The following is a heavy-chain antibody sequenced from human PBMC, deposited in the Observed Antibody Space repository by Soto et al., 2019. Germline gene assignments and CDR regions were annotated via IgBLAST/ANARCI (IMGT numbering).Heavy chain of an antibody. CDR1: GFTFSSYS. D-gene: IGHD5-18*01. CDR2: ISSSSSYI. Sequence: EVQLVESGGGLVKPGGSLRLSCAASGFTFSSYSMNWVRQAPGKGLEWVSSISSSSSYIYYADSVKGRFTISRDNAKNSLYLQMNSLRAEDTAVYYCARDQSRGYSYEASPGLWCSYFDLWGRGTLVTVSS. CDR3: ARDQSRGYSYEASPGLWCSYFDL. J-gene: IGHJ2*01. V-gene: IGHV3-21*01.